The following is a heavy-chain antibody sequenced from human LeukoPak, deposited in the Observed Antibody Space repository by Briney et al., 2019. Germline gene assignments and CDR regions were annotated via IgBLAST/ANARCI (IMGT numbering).Heavy chain of an antibody. D-gene: IGHD1-26*01. CDR3: ARDQTKWEPLRRRDYYYMDV. J-gene: IGHJ6*03. V-gene: IGHV3-21*01. CDR2: ISGSSSYI. Sequence: GGSLRLSCAASGFTFSSYSMNWVRQAPGKGLEWVSSISGSSSYIYYADSVKGRFTISRDNSKNTLYLQMNSLRAEDTAVYYCARDQTKWEPLRRRDYYYMDVWGKGTTVTVSS. CDR1: GFTFSSYS.